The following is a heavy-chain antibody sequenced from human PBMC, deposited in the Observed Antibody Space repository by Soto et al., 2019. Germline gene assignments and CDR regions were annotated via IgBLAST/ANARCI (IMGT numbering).Heavy chain of an antibody. D-gene: IGHD2-2*01. CDR1: GDSVTSHY. J-gene: IGHJ6*03. CDR3: ARVVIEPAARGHYNHFYMDV. CDR2: MHYTGFS. Sequence: SETLSLTCSFSGDSVTSHYLTWIRQSPEKGLEWIGYMHYTGFSHYNPSLKSRLTISADTSKKETSLRLSSVTAADTAVYYCARVVIEPAARGHYNHFYMDVWGKGTAVTVSS. V-gene: IGHV4-59*08.